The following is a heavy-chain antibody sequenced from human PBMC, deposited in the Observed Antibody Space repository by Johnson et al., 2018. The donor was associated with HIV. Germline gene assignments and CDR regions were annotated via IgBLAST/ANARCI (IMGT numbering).Heavy chain of an antibody. CDR1: GFTFSSYA. D-gene: IGHD1-26*01. V-gene: IGHV3-13*01. CDR3: ARGRGIVGPQQVALDI. Sequence: VQLVESGGGVVQPGRSLRLSCAASGFTFSSYAMHWVRQAPGKGLEWVSVIGTAGEAYYQGSVKGRFTISRENAKNSFYLQMNSLRAGDTAVYYCARGRGIVGPQQVALDIWGQGTRVTVSS. CDR2: IGTAGEA. J-gene: IGHJ3*02.